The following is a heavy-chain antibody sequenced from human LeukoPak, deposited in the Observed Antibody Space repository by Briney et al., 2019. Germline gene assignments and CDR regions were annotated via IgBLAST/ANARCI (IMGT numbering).Heavy chain of an antibody. CDR2: ISSSGGST. CDR3: AKEELSYYYDSSGSFDY. V-gene: IGHV3-23*01. Sequence: PGGSLRLSCAASGFTFSSYAMSWVRQAPGKGLEWVSAISSSGGSTYYADSVKGRFTISRDNSKNTLYLQMNSLRAEDTAVYYCAKEELSYYYDSSGSFDYWGQGTLVTVSS. J-gene: IGHJ4*02. D-gene: IGHD3-22*01. CDR1: GFTFSSYA.